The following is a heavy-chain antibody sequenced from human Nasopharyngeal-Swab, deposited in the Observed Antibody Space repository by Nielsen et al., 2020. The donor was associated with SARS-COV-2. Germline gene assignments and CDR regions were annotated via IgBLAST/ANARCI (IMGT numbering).Heavy chain of an antibody. CDR2: ISYDGSNK. V-gene: IGHV3-30*03. Sequence: GASLKISCAASGFSFRSYGMHWVRQAPGKGLAWAAVISYDGSNKDYADSVKGRFTISKDNSKNTLYLQTNSLRADDTAVYYCARGTIFGVVKRGPWDYYGMDVWGQGTTVTVSS. CDR3: ARGTIFGVVKRGPWDYYGMDV. D-gene: IGHD3-3*01. CDR1: GFSFRSYG. J-gene: IGHJ6*02.